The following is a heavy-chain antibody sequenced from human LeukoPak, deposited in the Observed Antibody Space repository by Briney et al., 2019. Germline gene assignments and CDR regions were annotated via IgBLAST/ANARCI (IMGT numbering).Heavy chain of an antibody. CDR1: GGSISSYY. V-gene: IGHV4-4*07. CDR2: IYTSGST. J-gene: IGHJ4*02. D-gene: IGHD3-9*01. CDR3: ARVGYDILTGYYSAFDY. Sequence: SETLSLTCTVSGGSISSYYWSWIRQPAGKGLEWIGRIYTSGSTNYNPSPKSRVTMSVDTSKNQFSLKLSSVTAADTAVYYCARVGYDILTGYYSAFDYWGQGTLVTVSS.